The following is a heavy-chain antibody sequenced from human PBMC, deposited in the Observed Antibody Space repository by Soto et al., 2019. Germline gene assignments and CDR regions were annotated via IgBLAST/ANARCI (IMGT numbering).Heavy chain of an antibody. CDR1: GFTFSSYG. Sequence: GGSLRLSCVGSGFTFSSYGMHWVRQAPGKGLECVAVISDTGSSHYYAASVEGRFTNSRENSKNKLSLHMDKLRVEDTAVYYCAKDRGGDCPDNSCYFGADYWGQGT. CDR2: ISDTGSSH. CDR3: AKDRGGDCPDNSCYFGADY. D-gene: IGHD2-2*01. J-gene: IGHJ4*02. V-gene: IGHV3-30*18.